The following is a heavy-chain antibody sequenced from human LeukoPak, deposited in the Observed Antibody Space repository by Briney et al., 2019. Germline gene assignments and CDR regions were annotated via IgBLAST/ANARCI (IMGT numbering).Heavy chain of an antibody. Sequence: GGSLGLSCAASGFTFSSYGMHWVRQAPGKGLEWVAVISYDGSNKYYADSVKGRFTISRDNTKNTLYLQMNSLRAEDTAVYYCAKEWGSGWSSFDYWGQGTLVTVSS. CDR2: ISYDGSNK. CDR1: GFTFSSYG. J-gene: IGHJ4*02. V-gene: IGHV3-30*18. D-gene: IGHD6-19*01. CDR3: AKEWGSGWSSFDY.